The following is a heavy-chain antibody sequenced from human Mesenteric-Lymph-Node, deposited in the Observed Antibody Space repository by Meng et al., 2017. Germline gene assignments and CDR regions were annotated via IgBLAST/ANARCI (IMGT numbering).Heavy chain of an antibody. Sequence: ASVKVSCKASGYTFTSYGTSWVRQAPGQGLEWMGWISAYNGNTNYAQKLQGRVTMTTDTSTSTAYMEPRSLRSDDTAVYYCARVGEDYYGSGSYYCGYLDLWGRGTLVTVSS. CDR3: ARVGEDYYGSGSYYCGYLDL. CDR1: GYTFTSYG. D-gene: IGHD3-10*01. J-gene: IGHJ2*01. CDR2: ISAYNGNT. V-gene: IGHV1-18*01.